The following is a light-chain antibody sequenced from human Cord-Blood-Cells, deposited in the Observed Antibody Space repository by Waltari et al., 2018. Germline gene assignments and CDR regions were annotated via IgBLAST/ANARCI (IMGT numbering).Light chain of an antibody. J-gene: IGKJ4*01. V-gene: IGKV1-39*01. Sequence: DIQMTQSPSSLSASVGDRVTITCRASQSISSYLNWYQQKPGKAPKPLIYAASSLQSGVPSRFSGSGSGTDFTLTISSLQPEDFATYYCQQSYSTPTFGGGTKVESK. CDR3: QQSYSTPT. CDR1: QSISSY. CDR2: AAS.